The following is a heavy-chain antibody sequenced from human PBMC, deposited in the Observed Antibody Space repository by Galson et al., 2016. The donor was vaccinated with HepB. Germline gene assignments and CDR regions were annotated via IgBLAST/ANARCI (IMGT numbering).Heavy chain of an antibody. CDR1: GFSFSSSW. D-gene: IGHD6-13*01. V-gene: IGHV3-74*01. Sequence: SLRLSCAASGFSFSSSWMHWVRQAPGKGLVWVSRIDRYGSSTGYADSVNGRFTISRDNAENMVYLQMNSLRVDDTAVYYCARVTAANKPFDSWGQGILVTVSS. CDR3: ARVTAANKPFDS. J-gene: IGHJ4*02. CDR2: IDRYGSST.